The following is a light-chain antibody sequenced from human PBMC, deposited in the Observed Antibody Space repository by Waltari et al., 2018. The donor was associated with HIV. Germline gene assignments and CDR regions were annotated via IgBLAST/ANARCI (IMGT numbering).Light chain of an antibody. CDR1: SSNIGSNY. V-gene: IGLV1-47*01. CDR2: RNN. J-gene: IGLJ1*01. Sequence: QSVLTQPPSASGTPGQRVTISCSGSSSNIGSNYVYWYQQLPGTAPNILIYRNNQRPSGVPDRFSGSKSGTSASLAISGLRSEDEADYYCAAWDDSLRGFYVFGTGTKVTVL. CDR3: AAWDDSLRGFYV.